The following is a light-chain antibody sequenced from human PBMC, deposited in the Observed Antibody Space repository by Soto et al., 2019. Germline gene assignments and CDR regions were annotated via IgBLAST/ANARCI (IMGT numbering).Light chain of an antibody. V-gene: IGKV1-5*01. CDR2: DAS. Sequence: DIQMTQSPSTLSASVGDRVTITCRASQSISSWLAWYQQRPGKAPNLLIYDASNLETGVPSRFSGSGSGTHFTLTISSLQPEDIATYHCQQYNNLPLTFGGGTKVDI. CDR1: QSISSW. CDR3: QQYNNLPLT. J-gene: IGKJ4*01.